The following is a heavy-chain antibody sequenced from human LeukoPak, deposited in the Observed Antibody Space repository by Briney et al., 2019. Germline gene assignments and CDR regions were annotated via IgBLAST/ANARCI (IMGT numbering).Heavy chain of an antibody. CDR3: AGKGGGVIPAPGHYHFHYLDL. CDR2: IIPIFGTA. V-gene: IGHV1-69*13. D-gene: IGHD2/OR15-2a*01. CDR1: GGTFSSYA. J-gene: IGHJ6*03. Sequence: SVKVSCKASGGTFSSYAISWVRQAPGQGLEWMGGIIPIFGTANYAQKFQGRVTITADESTSTAYMELSSLRSEDTAVYYCAGKGGGVIPAPGHYHFHYLDLWGKGTKVPVPS.